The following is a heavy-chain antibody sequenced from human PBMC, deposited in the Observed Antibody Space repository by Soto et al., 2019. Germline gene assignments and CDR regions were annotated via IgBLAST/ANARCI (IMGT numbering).Heavy chain of an antibody. Sequence: GGSLRLSCAASGFTFSSYWMHWVRQAPGKGLVWVSRINSDGSSTSYADSVKGRFTISRDNAKNTLYLQMNSLRAEDTAVYYCARDPPRRRVDGLSHYGMDVWARGTTVPVS. CDR3: ARDPPRRRVDGLSHYGMDV. J-gene: IGHJ6*02. D-gene: IGHD3-9*01. V-gene: IGHV3-74*01. CDR1: GFTFSSYW. CDR2: INSDGSST.